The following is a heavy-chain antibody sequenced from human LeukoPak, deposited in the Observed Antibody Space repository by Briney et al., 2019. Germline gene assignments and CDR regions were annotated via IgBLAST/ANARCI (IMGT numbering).Heavy chain of an antibody. CDR2: TYYRSKWYN. Sequence: SQTLSLTCAISGDSVSSNSATWNWIRQSPSRGLEWLGRTYYRSKWYNDYAVSVKSRITINPDTSKNQFSLQLNSVTPEDTAVYYCARSWDRVDWYYYGMDVWGQGTTVTVSS. CDR1: GDSVSSNSAT. CDR3: ARSWDRVDWYYYGMDV. D-gene: IGHD3-9*01. V-gene: IGHV6-1*01. J-gene: IGHJ6*02.